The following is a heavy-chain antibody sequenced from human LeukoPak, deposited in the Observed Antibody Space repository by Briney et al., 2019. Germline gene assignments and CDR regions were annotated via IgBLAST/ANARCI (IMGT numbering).Heavy chain of an antibody. CDR2: ISYDGSNK. V-gene: IGHV3-30*01. Sequence: GRSLRLSCAASGFTFSSYAMHWVRQAPGKGLEWVAVISYDGSNKYYADSVKGRFTISRDNSKNTLYLQTNSLKAEDTAVYYCARDVWNDGPFDYWGQGTLVTVSS. CDR3: ARDVWNDGPFDY. J-gene: IGHJ4*02. D-gene: IGHD1-1*01. CDR1: GFTFSSYA.